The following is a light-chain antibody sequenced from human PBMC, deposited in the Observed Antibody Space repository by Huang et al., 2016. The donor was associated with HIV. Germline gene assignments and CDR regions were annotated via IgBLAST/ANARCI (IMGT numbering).Light chain of an antibody. CDR3: QQTYNTPRT. CDR2: GAS. V-gene: IGKV1-39*01. J-gene: IGKJ4*01. Sequence: DIQMTQSPSSLSASVGDRVTITCRASQIINNYLNWYQQRPGAAPQILIYGASTLQTGVPSRFSGGGAGTDYTLTISGLQPEDYAIYFCQQTYNTPRTFGGGTKVEIK. CDR1: QIINNY.